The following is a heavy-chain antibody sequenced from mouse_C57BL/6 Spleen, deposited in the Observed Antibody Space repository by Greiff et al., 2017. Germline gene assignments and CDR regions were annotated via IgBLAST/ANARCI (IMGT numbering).Heavy chain of an antibody. Sequence: VQRVESGAELVKPGASVKISCKASGYAFSSYWMNWVKQRPGKGLEWIGQIYPGDGDTNYNGKFKGKATLTADKSSSTAYMQLSSLTSEDSAVYFCARGGGGYDGAPFDYWGQGTTLTVSS. D-gene: IGHD2-2*01. J-gene: IGHJ2*01. CDR3: ARGGGGYDGAPFDY. CDR2: IYPGDGDT. V-gene: IGHV1-80*01. CDR1: GYAFSSYW.